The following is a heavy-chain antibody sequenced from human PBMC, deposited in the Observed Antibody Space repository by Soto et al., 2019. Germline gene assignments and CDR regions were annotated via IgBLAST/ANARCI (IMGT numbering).Heavy chain of an antibody. CDR1: GFTVSSNY. CDR3: ARSSGWGNAFDF. D-gene: IGHD6-19*01. CDR2: IYSGGST. Sequence: EVQLVESGGGLVQPGGSLRLSCAVSGFTVSSNYMSWVRQAPGKGLEWVSVIYSGGSTSYADSVKGRFSISRDNFKNTLYLQMNSLRAEDTAVYFCARSSGWGNAFDFWGQGTMVTVSS. V-gene: IGHV3-66*01. J-gene: IGHJ3*01.